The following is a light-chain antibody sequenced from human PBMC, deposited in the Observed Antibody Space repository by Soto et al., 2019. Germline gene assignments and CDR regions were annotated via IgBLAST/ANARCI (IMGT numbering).Light chain of an antibody. Sequence: ILMTQSTVTLSVSPGEIATLSCRASQSVSSNLAWYQQKPGQAPSLLIYGAFTRATGIPARFSGTGSGTEFTLTISSLQPDDFATYYCQQYNSYSFGQGTKVDIK. V-gene: IGKV3-15*01. CDR3: QQYNSYS. CDR1: QSVSSN. J-gene: IGKJ1*01. CDR2: GAF.